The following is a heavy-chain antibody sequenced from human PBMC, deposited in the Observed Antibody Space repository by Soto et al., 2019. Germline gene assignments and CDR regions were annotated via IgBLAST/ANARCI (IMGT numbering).Heavy chain of an antibody. Sequence: PVGSLRLSCAASGFTFSSYGMHWVRQAPGKGLEWVAVIWYDGSNKYYADSVKGRFTISRDNSKNTLYLQMNSLRAEDTAVYYCARHPSGYGMDVWGQGTTVTVSS. CDR2: IWYDGSNK. CDR1: GFTFSSYG. V-gene: IGHV3-33*01. CDR3: ARHPSGYGMDV. J-gene: IGHJ6*02. D-gene: IGHD3-10*01.